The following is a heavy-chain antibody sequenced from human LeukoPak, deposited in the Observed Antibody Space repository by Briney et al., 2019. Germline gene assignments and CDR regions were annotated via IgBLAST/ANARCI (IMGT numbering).Heavy chain of an antibody. J-gene: IGHJ5*02. V-gene: IGHV4-30-2*01. CDR2: IYHSGST. Sequence: PSETLSHTCAVSGGSISSGGYSWSWIRQPPGKGLEWIGYIYHSGSTYYNPSLKSRVTISVDRSKNQFSLKLSSVTAADTAVYYCARGSCSSTSCYNWFDPWGQGTLVTVSS. CDR1: GGSISSGGYS. CDR3: ARGSCSSTSCYNWFDP. D-gene: IGHD2-2*02.